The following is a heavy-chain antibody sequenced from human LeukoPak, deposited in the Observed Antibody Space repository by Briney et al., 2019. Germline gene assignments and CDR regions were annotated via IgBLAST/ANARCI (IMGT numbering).Heavy chain of an antibody. CDR1: GFSFNIHW. D-gene: IGHD3-10*01. CDR3: AREASGSDNYYSDF. CDR2: IHKDGKNP. Sequence: GGSLRLSCAASGFSFNIHWMHWVRQAPGKGPVWVSRIHKDGKNPKYADSVEGRFTISRDNGKNTLYLQMNSLRAEDTAVYYCAREASGSDNYYSDFWGQGTLVTVSS. J-gene: IGHJ4*02. V-gene: IGHV3-74*01.